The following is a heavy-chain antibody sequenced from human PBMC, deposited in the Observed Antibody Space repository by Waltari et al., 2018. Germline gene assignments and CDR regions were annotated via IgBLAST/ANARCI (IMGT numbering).Heavy chain of an antibody. J-gene: IGHJ4*01. CDR1: AFTFRNYE. D-gene: IGHD1-26*01. V-gene: IGHV3-48*03. Sequence: EVQLVESGGGLVQPGGSLRPLCAASAFTFRNYEMNWVRQAPGKGLEWVSYISSGASTIFYADSVKGRFTISRDNAKNSVYLEMNSLRADDTAIYYCARGEGGANEYWGQGTLVTVSS. CDR2: ISSGASTI. CDR3: ARGEGGANEY.